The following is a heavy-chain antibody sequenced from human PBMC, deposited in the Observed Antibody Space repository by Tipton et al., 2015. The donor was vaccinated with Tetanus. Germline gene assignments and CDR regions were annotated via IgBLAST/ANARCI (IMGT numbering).Heavy chain of an antibody. CDR3: ARDRDYYGSGSRGMDV. D-gene: IGHD3-10*01. J-gene: IGHJ6*02. CDR2: INYSGTT. V-gene: IGHV4-59*01. Sequence: GLVKPSETLSLTCAVYGGSFSGYYWSWIRQSPGKGLEWIGYINYSGTTNYASSLQSRVIISVDTSKNQFSLKLNSVTAADTAVYYCARDRDYYGSGSRGMDVWGQGTRVTVSS. CDR1: GGSFSGYY.